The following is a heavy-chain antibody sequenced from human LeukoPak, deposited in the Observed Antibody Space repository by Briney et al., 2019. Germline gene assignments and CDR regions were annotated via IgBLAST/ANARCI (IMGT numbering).Heavy chain of an antibody. CDR3: AKDRAAAGNYFDY. CDR1: GFTFSSYG. CDR2: ISYDGSNK. D-gene: IGHD6-13*01. Sequence: GGSLRLSCAASGFTFSSYGMHWVRQAPGKGLEWVAVISYDGSNKYYADSVKGRFTISRDNSKNTLYLQINSLRAEDTAVYYCAKDRAAAGNYFDYWGQGTLVTVSS. J-gene: IGHJ4*02. V-gene: IGHV3-30*18.